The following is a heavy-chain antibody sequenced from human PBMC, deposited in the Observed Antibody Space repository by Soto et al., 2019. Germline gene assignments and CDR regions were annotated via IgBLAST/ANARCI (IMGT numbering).Heavy chain of an antibody. V-gene: IGHV1-69*13. D-gene: IGHD3-10*01. J-gene: IGHJ6*02. CDR2: IIPIFGTA. CDR1: GGTFSSYA. CDR3: ARDRDRGDLKKYYYYGMDV. Sequence: SVKVSCKASGGTFSSYAISWVRQAPGQGLEWMGGIIPIFGTANYAQKFQGRVMITADESTSTAYMELSSLRSEDTAVYYCARDRDRGDLKKYYYYGMDVWGQGTTVTVSS.